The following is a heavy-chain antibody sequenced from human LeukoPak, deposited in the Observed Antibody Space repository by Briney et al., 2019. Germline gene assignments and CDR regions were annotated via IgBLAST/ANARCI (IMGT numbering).Heavy chain of an antibody. Sequence: PSETLSLTCSVSGGSISPYYWSWIRQSPKKGLEWIGYIYYSGNTNYNPSLKGRVTISVDTSKNQVYLNLSSVTAADTAVYYCAKVGGAGHFEYWGQGTLATVSS. J-gene: IGHJ4*02. CDR3: AKVGGAGHFEY. CDR2: IYYSGNT. CDR1: GGSISPYY. V-gene: IGHV4-59*01. D-gene: IGHD1-26*01.